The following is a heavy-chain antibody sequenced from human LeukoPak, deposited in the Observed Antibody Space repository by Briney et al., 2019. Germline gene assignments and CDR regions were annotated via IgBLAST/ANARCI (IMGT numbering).Heavy chain of an antibody. D-gene: IGHD3-16*02. CDR1: GFTFSDYY. J-gene: IGHJ6*03. Sequence: PGGSLRLSCAASGFTFSDYYMNWIRQAPGKGLEWVSYISSSGDTIYYADSVKGRFTISRDNAKNSLYLQMNSLRAEDTAVYYCARDVTPYYYMDVWGKGTTVTIS. V-gene: IGHV3-11*01. CDR3: ARDVTPYYYMDV. CDR2: ISSSGDTI.